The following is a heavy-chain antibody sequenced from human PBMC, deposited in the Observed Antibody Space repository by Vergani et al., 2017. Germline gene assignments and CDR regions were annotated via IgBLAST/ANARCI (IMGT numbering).Heavy chain of an antibody. J-gene: IGHJ5*02. CDR2: TWYDGNNK. Sequence: QVQLVESAGGVVQPGGSLRLSCAASGFTFSNFGMHWIRQAPGKGLEWVAVTWYDGNNKQYADSVKGRFTISRDNSKSTMYLQMNSLRDEDTGVYYGARDVRLLYNRFDPWGQGTLVTVSS. CDR1: GFTFSNFG. CDR3: ARDVRLLYNRFDP. V-gene: IGHV3-33*01. D-gene: IGHD1-14*01.